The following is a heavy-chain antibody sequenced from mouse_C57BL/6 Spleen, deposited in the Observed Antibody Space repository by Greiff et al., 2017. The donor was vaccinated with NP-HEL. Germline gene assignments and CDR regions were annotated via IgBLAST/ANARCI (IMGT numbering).Heavy chain of an antibody. V-gene: IGHV1-15*01. D-gene: IGHD2-1*01. CDR1: GYTFTDYE. J-gene: IGHJ4*01. Sequence: QVQLQQSGAELVRPGASVTLSCKASGYTFTDYEMHWVKQTPVHGLEWIGAIDPETGGTAYNQKFKGKAILTADKSSSTAYMELRSLTSEDSAVYYCTRGNYYGNYYAMDYWGQGTSVTVSS. CDR3: TRGNYYGNYYAMDY. CDR2: IDPETGGT.